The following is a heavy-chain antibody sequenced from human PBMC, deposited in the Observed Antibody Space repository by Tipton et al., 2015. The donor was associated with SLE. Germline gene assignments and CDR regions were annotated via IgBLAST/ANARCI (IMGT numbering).Heavy chain of an antibody. Sequence: TLSLTCTVSGGSISSDTYYWGWIRQPPGKGLEWIGSLYYSGNTYYNPSLKSRVTISVDTSKNQFSLTLNSVTAADTAVYFCARRITPAGIINSPYYDSWGQGTLVTVSS. V-gene: IGHV4-39*01. CDR1: GGSISSDTYY. CDR3: ARRITPAGIINSPYYDS. J-gene: IGHJ4*02. D-gene: IGHD6-13*01. CDR2: LYYSGNT.